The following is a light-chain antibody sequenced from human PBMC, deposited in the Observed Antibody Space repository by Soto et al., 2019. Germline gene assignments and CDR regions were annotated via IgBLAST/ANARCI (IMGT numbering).Light chain of an antibody. Sequence: QSVLTQPPSVSGAPGQRVTISCTGSSSNIGAGYDVHWYQQVPGTAPKLLIYDNNDRPSGVPDRFSGSKSGTSASLAITGLQDEDEADYYCQSYDITLSGSVFGGGTKVTVL. V-gene: IGLV1-40*01. J-gene: IGLJ2*01. CDR1: SSNIGAGYD. CDR3: QSYDITLSGSV. CDR2: DNN.